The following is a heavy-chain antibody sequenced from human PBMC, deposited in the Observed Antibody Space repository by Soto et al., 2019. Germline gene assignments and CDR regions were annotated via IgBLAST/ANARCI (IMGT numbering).Heavy chain of an antibody. CDR1: GGSFSGYY. Sequence: PSETLSLTCAVYGGSFSGYYWSWIRQPPGKGLEWIGEINHSGSTNYNPSLKSRVTISVDTSKNQFSLKLSSVTAADTAVYYCARGRRLYSGSYPIGYWGQGTLVTVSS. V-gene: IGHV4-34*01. D-gene: IGHD1-26*01. CDR2: INHSGST. J-gene: IGHJ4*02. CDR3: ARGRRLYSGSYPIGY.